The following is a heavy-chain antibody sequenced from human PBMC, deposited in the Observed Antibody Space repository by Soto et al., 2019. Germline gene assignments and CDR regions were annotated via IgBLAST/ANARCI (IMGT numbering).Heavy chain of an antibody. CDR2: ISVDNGDT. Sequence: QVQLVQSGAEVKKPGASVRVSCTASGYTFTSHGIGWVRQAPGQGLQWMGWISVDNGDTNYAQKFQGRVTMSTDTSTSTAYMELRSLRSDDTAVYYCARRFGGYFGYWGQGTLVTVSS. D-gene: IGHD3-3*01. V-gene: IGHV1-18*04. CDR3: ARRFGGYFGY. CDR1: GYTFTSHG. J-gene: IGHJ4*02.